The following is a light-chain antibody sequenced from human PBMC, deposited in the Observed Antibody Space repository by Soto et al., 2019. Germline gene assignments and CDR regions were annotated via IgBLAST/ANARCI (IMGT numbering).Light chain of an antibody. CDR2: EVT. Sequence: QSALTQPASLSGSPGQSVTISCTGTSSDVGYYDYVSWYQQHPGKAPKLVIYEVTKRPSGVPDRVSASKSGNTASLTVSGLRAEDEADYYCSSYAGSNNFVFGSGTKVTV. CDR3: SSYAGSNNFV. V-gene: IGLV2-8*01. J-gene: IGLJ1*01. CDR1: SSDVGYYDY.